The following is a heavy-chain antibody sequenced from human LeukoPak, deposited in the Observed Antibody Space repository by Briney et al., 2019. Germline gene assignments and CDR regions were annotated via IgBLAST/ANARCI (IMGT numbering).Heavy chain of an antibody. CDR1: GGSISSSSHY. Sequence: SETLSLTCSVSGGSISSSSHYWGWIRQPPGKGLEWLGSVYYSGSMYYNPSLKSRVTISVDTSKNQFSLKLSSVTAADTAVYYCARARSVAAVDYWGQGTLVTVSS. J-gene: IGHJ4*02. V-gene: IGHV4-39*07. CDR2: VYYSGSM. D-gene: IGHD2-15*01. CDR3: ARARSVAAVDY.